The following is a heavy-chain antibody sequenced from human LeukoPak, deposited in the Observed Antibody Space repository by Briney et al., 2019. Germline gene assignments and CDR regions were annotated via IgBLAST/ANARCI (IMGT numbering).Heavy chain of an antibody. Sequence: SETLSLTCTVSGGFISNYCWSWIRQPPGKGLEWIGYIYYSGSTNYSPSLKSRVTISVDTSKNQFSLKLSSVTAADTAIYYCAGAGDSSSWAYVDYWGQGTLVTVSS. D-gene: IGHD6-13*01. CDR3: AGAGDSSSWAYVDY. CDR1: GGFISNYC. J-gene: IGHJ4*02. V-gene: IGHV4-59*01. CDR2: IYYSGST.